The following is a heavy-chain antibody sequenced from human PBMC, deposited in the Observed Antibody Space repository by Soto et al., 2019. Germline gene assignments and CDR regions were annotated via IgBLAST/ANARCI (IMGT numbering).Heavy chain of an antibody. D-gene: IGHD4-17*01. CDR3: ARVGYGDYGIGYYFDF. J-gene: IGHJ4*02. V-gene: IGHV3-23*01. Sequence: GGSLRLSCAVSGFTFSDYAMSWVRQAPGKGLEWASIIGDSSSDTYYAASVKGRFTISRDNSKNTLSLQMNSLGAADSAVYYCARVGYGDYGIGYYFDFWGPGILVTVSS. CDR1: GFTFSDYA. CDR2: IGDSSSDT.